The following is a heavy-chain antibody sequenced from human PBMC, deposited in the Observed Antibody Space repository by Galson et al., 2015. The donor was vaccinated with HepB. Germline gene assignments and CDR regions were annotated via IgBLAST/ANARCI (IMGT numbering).Heavy chain of an antibody. CDR3: ARVFGESYYGMDV. J-gene: IGHJ6*02. Sequence: SVKVSCKASGGTFSSYTISWVRQAPGQGLEWMGRIIPILGIANYAQKFQGRVTITADKSTSTAYMELSSLRSEDTAVYYCARVFGESYYGMDVWGQGTTVTVSS. CDR1: GGTFSSYT. CDR2: IIPILGIA. D-gene: IGHD3-10*02. V-gene: IGHV1-69*02.